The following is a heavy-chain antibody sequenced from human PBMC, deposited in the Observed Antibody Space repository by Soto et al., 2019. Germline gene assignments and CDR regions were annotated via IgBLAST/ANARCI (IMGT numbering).Heavy chain of an antibody. CDR2: ILYDGSQQ. CDR3: AKELGGNSGLHY. CDR1: GFTFSSYG. D-gene: IGHD2-21*02. J-gene: IGHJ4*02. Sequence: QVQLVESGGGVVQPGRSLRLSCAASGFTFSSYGMHWVRQAPGKGLEWVAYILYDGSQQYYAGSVKGRFTISRDDSKNSLYLLMNSLRAEDTDVYYCAKELGGNSGLHYWGQGTLVTVSS. V-gene: IGHV3-30*18.